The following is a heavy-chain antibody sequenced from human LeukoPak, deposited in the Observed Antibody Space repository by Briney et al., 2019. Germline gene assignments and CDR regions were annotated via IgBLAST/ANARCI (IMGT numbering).Heavy chain of an antibody. CDR2: IYPGGGST. CDR3: AELGITMIGGV. V-gene: IGHV1-46*01. D-gene: IGHD3-10*02. Sequence: ASVKVSCKASGYTFTGYYMHWVRQAPGQGLEWMGIIYPGGGSTSYAQKFQGRVTMTRDMSTSTVYMELSSLRSEDTAVYYCAELGITMIGGVWGKGTTVTISS. CDR1: GYTFTGYY. J-gene: IGHJ6*04.